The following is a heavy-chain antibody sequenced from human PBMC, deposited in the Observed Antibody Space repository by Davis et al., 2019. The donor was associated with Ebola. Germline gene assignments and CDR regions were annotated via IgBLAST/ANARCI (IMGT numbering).Heavy chain of an antibody. J-gene: IGHJ4*02. V-gene: IGHV3-21*04. CDR2: ISSSSSYI. CDR3: AKDRGSGSYFGVGDY. CDR1: GFTFSSYS. D-gene: IGHD1-26*01. Sequence: GGSLRLSCAASGFTFSSYSINWVRQAPGKGLEWVSSISSSSSYIYYADSVKGRFTISRDNAKNSLYLQMNSLRAEDTAVYYCAKDRGSGSYFGVGDYWGQGTLVTVSS.